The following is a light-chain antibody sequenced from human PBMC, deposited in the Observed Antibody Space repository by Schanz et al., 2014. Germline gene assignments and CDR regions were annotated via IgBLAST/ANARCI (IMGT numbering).Light chain of an antibody. Sequence: QSALTQPASVSGSPGQSITISCTGTSSDVGGYNYVSWYQQHPGEAPKLMLYEVTKRPSGVPDRFSGSKSGNTASLTVSGLQAEDEAVYYCSSYADSNNLVFGGGTKLTVL. V-gene: IGLV2-8*01. J-gene: IGLJ2*01. CDR1: SSDVGGYNY. CDR2: EVT. CDR3: SSYADSNNLV.